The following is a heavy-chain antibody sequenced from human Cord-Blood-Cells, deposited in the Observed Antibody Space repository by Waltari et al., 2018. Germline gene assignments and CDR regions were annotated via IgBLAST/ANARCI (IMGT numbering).Heavy chain of an antibody. Sequence: QVQLVESGGGVVQPGGSLRLSCAASGFTFSSYGRHWVRQAPGQGLEWVAFIRYDGSNKYYADSVKGRFTISRDNSKNTLYLQMNSLRAEDTAVYYCAKGGETYYYGSGSYGMDVWGQGTTVTVSS. CDR3: AKGGETYYYGSGSYGMDV. J-gene: IGHJ6*02. V-gene: IGHV3-30*02. D-gene: IGHD3-10*01. CDR1: GFTFSSYG. CDR2: IRYDGSNK.